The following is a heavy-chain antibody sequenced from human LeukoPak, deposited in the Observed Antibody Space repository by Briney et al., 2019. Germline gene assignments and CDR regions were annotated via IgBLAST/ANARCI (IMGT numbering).Heavy chain of an antibody. CDR3: ARDVINGYYYDSSGYYCNWFDP. CDR2: IHSNGGT. J-gene: IGHJ5*02. D-gene: IGHD3-22*01. CDR1: GGSISYHS. Sequence: PSETLSLTCTVSGGSISYHSWSWIRQPPGMRLEWIGYIHSNGGTNYNPSLKSRITMLVDTSKNQFSLKLSSVTAADTAVYYCARDVINGYYYDSSGYYCNWFDPWGQGTLVTVSS. V-gene: IGHV4-59*11.